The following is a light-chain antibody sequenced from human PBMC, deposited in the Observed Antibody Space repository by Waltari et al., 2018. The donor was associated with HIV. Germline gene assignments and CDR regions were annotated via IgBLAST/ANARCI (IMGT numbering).Light chain of an antibody. CDR1: VLPKQD. Sequence: SYELTQPPSVSVSPGQTATNTCSGDVLPKQDAYWYQKKPGQAPVLVIYKDSERPSGIPERFSGSSSGTTVTLTISGVQAEDEADYYCQSADSSGTYVLFGGGTKLTVL. V-gene: IGLV3-25*03. J-gene: IGLJ2*01. CDR3: QSADSSGTYVL. CDR2: KDS.